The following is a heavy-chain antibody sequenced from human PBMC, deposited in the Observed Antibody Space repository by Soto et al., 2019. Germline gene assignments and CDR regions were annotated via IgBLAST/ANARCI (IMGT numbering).Heavy chain of an antibody. CDR3: AHRDRERWFDP. CDR2: IYWDDDK. D-gene: IGHD6-6*01. J-gene: IGHJ5*02. Sequence: QITLKESGPTLVKPTQTLTLTCTFSGFSLSTSGVGVGWIRQPPGKALEWLALIYWDDDKRYSPSLKSRLTSTKYNSKDHVVLTMTNLDPVDTPTPYCAHRDRERWFDPWGQGTLVTVSS. V-gene: IGHV2-5*02. CDR1: GFSLSTSGVG.